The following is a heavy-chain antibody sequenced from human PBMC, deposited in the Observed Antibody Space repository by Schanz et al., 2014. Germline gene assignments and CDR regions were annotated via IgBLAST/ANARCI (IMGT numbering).Heavy chain of an antibody. D-gene: IGHD5-12*01. Sequence: EVQLLESGGGLVQPGGSLRLSCAASGFTFSTSTMHWVRQAPGKGLEWVSGITGASDHIDYAESVKGRFTISRDNAKNSLFLHMNSLRAEDTAVYYCARKVVATIGGYYDNWGQGTLVIVSS. CDR1: GFTFSTST. CDR2: ITGASDHI. CDR3: ARKVVATIGGYYDN. V-gene: IGHV3-23*01. J-gene: IGHJ4*02.